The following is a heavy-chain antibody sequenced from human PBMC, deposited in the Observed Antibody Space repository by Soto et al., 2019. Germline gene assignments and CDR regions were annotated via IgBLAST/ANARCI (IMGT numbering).Heavy chain of an antibody. V-gene: IGHV1-69*06. CDR3: ARDTDTAMDGYYYYGMDV. CDR2: IIPIFGTA. J-gene: IGHJ6*02. D-gene: IGHD5-18*01. Sequence: SVKVSCKASGGTFSSYAISWVRQAPGQGLEWMGGIIPIFGTASYAQKFQGRVTITADKSTSTAYMELSSLRSEDTAVYYCARDTDTAMDGYYYYGMDVWGQGTTVTVSS. CDR1: GGTFSSYA.